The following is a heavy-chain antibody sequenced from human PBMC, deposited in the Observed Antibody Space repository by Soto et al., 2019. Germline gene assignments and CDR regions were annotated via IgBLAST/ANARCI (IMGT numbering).Heavy chain of an antibody. CDR3: ARTGSRRYSSSSVVPPYYYYYMDV. D-gene: IGHD6-6*01. Sequence: PSETLSLTCAVYGGSFSGYYWSWIRQPPGKGLEWIGEINHSGSTNYNPSLKSRVTISVDTSKNQFSLKLSSVTAADTAVYYCARTGSRRYSSSSVVPPYYYYYMDVWGKGTTVTVSS. CDR1: GGSFSGYY. CDR2: INHSGST. J-gene: IGHJ6*03. V-gene: IGHV4-34*01.